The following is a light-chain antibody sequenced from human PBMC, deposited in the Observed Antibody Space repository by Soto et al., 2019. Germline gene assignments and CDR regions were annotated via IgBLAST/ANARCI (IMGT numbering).Light chain of an antibody. J-gene: IGKJ5*01. CDR2: GAS. V-gene: IGKV3-20*01. CDR3: QQYGSSPQT. CDR1: QSVSSSY. Sequence: EIVLTQPPGTLSLSPGERATLSCRASQSVSSSYLAWYQQKPGQAPRLLIYGASRRATGIPDRFRGSGSGKDFTLTISRLEPEDFAVYYCQQYGSSPQTFGQGTRLEIK.